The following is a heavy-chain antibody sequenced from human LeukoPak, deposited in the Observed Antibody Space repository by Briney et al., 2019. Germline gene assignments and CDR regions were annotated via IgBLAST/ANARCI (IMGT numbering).Heavy chain of an antibody. CDR1: GGSISSYY. V-gene: IGHV4-59*01. CDR2: IYYGGST. J-gene: IGHJ5*02. CDR3: ARTSTVTTGSWFDP. Sequence: SETLSLTCTVSGGSISSYYWSWIRQPPGKGLEWIGYIYYGGSTNYNPSLKSRVTISVDTSKNQFSLKLSSVTAADTAVYYCARTSTVTTGSWFDPWGQGTLVTVSS. D-gene: IGHD4-17*01.